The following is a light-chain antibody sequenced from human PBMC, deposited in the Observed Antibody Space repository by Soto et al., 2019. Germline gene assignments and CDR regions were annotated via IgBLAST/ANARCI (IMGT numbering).Light chain of an antibody. V-gene: IGKV3-20*01. J-gene: IGKJ1*01. Sequence: IVLTQSPGTLSLSPGERATLSCRASQSISSTHLVWYQQKPGQAPSLLIFGASSRATGIPDRFSGSGSGTDFTLTISGLEPADFAVYYCQQYGSSPGTFGQGTKVDI. CDR3: QQYGSSPGT. CDR2: GAS. CDR1: QSISSTH.